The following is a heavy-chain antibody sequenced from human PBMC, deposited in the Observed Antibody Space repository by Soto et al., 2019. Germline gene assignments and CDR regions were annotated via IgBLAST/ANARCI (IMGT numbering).Heavy chain of an antibody. CDR3: ARSSGGKPELQWLRAPYYDYAMDV. D-gene: IGHD5-12*01. CDR1: GFNFSSYD. J-gene: IGHJ6*02. V-gene: IGHV3-13*01. CDR2: IGTAGDT. Sequence: GGSMSLSCAASGFNFSSYDMHWVRPATGKGLEWVSAIGTAGDTYYPGSVKGRFTISRENAKNSLYLQMNSLRAEDTAVYYCARSSGGKPELQWLRAPYYDYAMDVWGQGSTVTVS.